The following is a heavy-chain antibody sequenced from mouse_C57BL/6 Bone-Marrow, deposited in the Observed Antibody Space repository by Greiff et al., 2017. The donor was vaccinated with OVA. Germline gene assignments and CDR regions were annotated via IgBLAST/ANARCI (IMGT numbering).Heavy chain of an antibody. CDR3: AREDSIYYLDY. V-gene: IGHV1-26*01. CDR2: INPNNGGT. CDR1: GYTFTDYY. J-gene: IGHJ2*01. D-gene: IGHD2-10*02. Sequence: EVQLQQSGPELVKPGASVKISCKASGYTFTDYYMNWVKQSHGKSLEWIGDINPNNGGTSYNQKFKGKATLTVDKSSSTAYMELRSLTSEDSAVDYCAREDSIYYLDYWGQGTTLTVSS.